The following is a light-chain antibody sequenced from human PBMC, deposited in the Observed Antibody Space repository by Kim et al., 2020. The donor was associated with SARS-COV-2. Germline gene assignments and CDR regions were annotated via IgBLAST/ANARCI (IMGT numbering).Light chain of an antibody. CDR1: QRISTC. V-gene: IGKV3-11*01. J-gene: IGKJ3*01. Sequence: PLSLSPGARATLACRASQRISTCLAWYQQRPGQAPRLLIYDASNTATGIPARFSGSGSGTDFTLTISSLEPEDSAVYYCQQRSNSFGPGTKVDIK. CDR3: QQRSNS. CDR2: DAS.